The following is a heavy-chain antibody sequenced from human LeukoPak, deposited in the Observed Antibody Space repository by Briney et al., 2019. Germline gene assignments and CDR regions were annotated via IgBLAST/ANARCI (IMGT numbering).Heavy chain of an antibody. Sequence: HPGGSLRLSCAASGFTVSRDYMNWVRQAPGMGLAWVAVISFDGINKYYADSVKGRFTISRDNSKNTLYLQMNSLIAEDTAVYYCARDRWYYYDSSDYYHDAFDIWGQGTMVTVSS. V-gene: IGHV3-30*03. CDR1: GFTVSRDY. CDR2: ISFDGINK. CDR3: ARDRWYYYDSSDYYHDAFDI. J-gene: IGHJ3*02. D-gene: IGHD3-22*01.